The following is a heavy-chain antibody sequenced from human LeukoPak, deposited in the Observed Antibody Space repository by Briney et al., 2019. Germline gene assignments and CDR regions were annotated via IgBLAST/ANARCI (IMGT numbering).Heavy chain of an antibody. V-gene: IGHV1-8*03. J-gene: IGHJ6*03. D-gene: IGHD3-10*01. CDR3: ARRALDSGQRRGAQRYYYYYYYMDV. CDR1: GYTFTSYD. Sequence: ASVKVSCKASGYTFTSYDINWVRQATGQGLEWMGWMNPNSGNTGYAQKFQGRVTITRNTSISTAYMELSSLRSEDTAVYYCARRALDSGQRRGAQRYYYYYYYMDVWGKGTTVTVSS. CDR2: MNPNSGNT.